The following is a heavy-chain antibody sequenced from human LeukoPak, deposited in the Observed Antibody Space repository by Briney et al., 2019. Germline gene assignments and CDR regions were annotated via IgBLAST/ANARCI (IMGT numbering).Heavy chain of an antibody. J-gene: IGHJ4*02. CDR3: ARGQLVPRLYYFDY. CDR2: INHSGST. Sequence: PSDTLSLTCAVYGGSFSGYYWSWIRQPPGKGLEWIGEINHSGSTDYNPSLKSRVTISVDTSKNQFSLKLGSVTAADTAVYYCARGQLVPRLYYFDYWGRGTLVTVS. CDR1: GGSFSGYY. D-gene: IGHD6-6*01. V-gene: IGHV4-34*01.